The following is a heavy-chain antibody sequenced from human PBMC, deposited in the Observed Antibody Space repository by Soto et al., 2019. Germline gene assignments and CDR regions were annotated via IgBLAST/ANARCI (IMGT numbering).Heavy chain of an antibody. J-gene: IGHJ6*02. V-gene: IGHV5-51*01. Sequence: GEALKISCKGSGYSFASYWIGWVRPLPGKGLEWMGIIYPGDSYTRYSPSFQGQVTISADKSISTAYLQWSSLKASDTAMYYCARQFAQIAVAGQYGMDVWGQGTTVTVSS. D-gene: IGHD6-19*01. CDR3: ARQFAQIAVAGQYGMDV. CDR2: IYPGDSYT. CDR1: GYSFASYW.